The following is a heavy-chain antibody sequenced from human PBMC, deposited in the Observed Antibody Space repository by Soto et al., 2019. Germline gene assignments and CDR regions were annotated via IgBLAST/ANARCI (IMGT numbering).Heavy chain of an antibody. CDR2: IDLVYSQT. J-gene: IGHJ5*02. CDR1: GFDFTSHW. Sequence: PGESLKISCQGSGFDFTSHWITWVRLMPGKGLDWIGNIDLVYSQTLYSPSFQGQVTLSADKSINTSFLQWATLRASDTAIYYCARLNFGVVTSFSCFDPWGPGTLVTVSS. CDR3: ARLNFGVVTSFSCFDP. V-gene: IGHV5-10-1*04. D-gene: IGHD3-3*01.